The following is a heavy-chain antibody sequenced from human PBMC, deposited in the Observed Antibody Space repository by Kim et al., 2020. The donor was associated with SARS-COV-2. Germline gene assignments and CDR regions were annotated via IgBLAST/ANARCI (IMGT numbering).Heavy chain of an antibody. Sequence: GGSLRLSCAASGFTFNNYAMNWVRQAPGKGLEWVSSISARGTTAYYAESVRGRFTGSRDNSKNTLYLQMNGLRAEDTAVYYCAKNGNPKDYDFWSGYGDDWFDPWGQGTLVTVSS. J-gene: IGHJ5*02. D-gene: IGHD3-3*01. CDR1: GFTFNNYA. V-gene: IGHV3-23*01. CDR2: ISARGTTA. CDR3: AKNGNPKDYDFWSGYGDDWFDP.